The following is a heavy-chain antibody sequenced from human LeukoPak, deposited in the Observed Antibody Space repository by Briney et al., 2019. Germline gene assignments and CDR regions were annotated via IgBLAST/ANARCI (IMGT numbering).Heavy chain of an antibody. CDR1: GFTFSSYA. CDR3: ARGYYDSSGYYQFDY. CDR2: ISYDGSNK. V-gene: IGHV3-30-3*01. D-gene: IGHD3-22*01. Sequence: GGSLRLSCAASGFTFSSYAMHWVRQAPGKGLEWVAVISYDGSNKYYADSVKGRFTISRDNSKNTLYLQMNSLRAEDTAVYYCARGYYDSSGYYQFDYWGQGTLVTVSS. J-gene: IGHJ4*02.